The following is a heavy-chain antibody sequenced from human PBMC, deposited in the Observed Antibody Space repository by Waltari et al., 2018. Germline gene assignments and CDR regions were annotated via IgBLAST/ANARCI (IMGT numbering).Heavy chain of an antibody. CDR1: GGSISSYY. Sequence: QVQLQESGPGLVKPSETLSLTCTVPGGSISSYYWSWIRQPPGKGLEWIGDIFYSGRTNYNPSLKGRVNLSGDPSKNPFSLKLGSGSAADTAGYYWARAGDRYAFDIWGQGTMVTVSS. D-gene: IGHD3-16*02. V-gene: IGHV4-59*01. J-gene: IGHJ3*02. CDR3: ARAGDRYAFDI. CDR2: IFYSGRT.